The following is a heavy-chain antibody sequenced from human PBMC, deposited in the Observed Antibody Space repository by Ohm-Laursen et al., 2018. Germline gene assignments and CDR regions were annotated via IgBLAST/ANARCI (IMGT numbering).Heavy chain of an antibody. D-gene: IGHD5-12*01. V-gene: IGHV1-2*02. Sequence: GASVKVSCKASGYTFTDYYMHWVRQAPGQGLEWMGWINPNSGGTNYAQKFQGRVTMTRDTSISTAYMELSRLRSDDTAVYYCARGSGYDYNYFDYWGQGTLVTVSS. J-gene: IGHJ4*02. CDR1: GYTFTDYY. CDR2: INPNSGGT. CDR3: ARGSGYDYNYFDY.